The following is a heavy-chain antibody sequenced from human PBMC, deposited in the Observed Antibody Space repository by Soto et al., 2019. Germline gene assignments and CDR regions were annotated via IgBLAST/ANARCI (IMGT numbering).Heavy chain of an antibody. V-gene: IGHV4-59*01. J-gene: IGHJ6*02. CDR2: IYYSGST. Sequence: SETLSLTCTVSGGSISSYYWSWIRQPPGKGLEWIGYIYYSGSTNYNPSLKSRVTISVDTSKNQFSLKLSSVTAADTAVYYCARGGIAARPYYYYYGMDVWGQGTTVTVSS. D-gene: IGHD6-6*01. CDR1: GGSISSYY. CDR3: ARGGIAARPYYYYYGMDV.